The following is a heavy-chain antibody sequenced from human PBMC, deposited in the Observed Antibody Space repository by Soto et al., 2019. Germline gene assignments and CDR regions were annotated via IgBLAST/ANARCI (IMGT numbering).Heavy chain of an antibody. V-gene: IGHV1-18*01. CDR1: GYTFSNYG. CDR2: ISAYNGNT. CDR3: ASSFTSSQWRYGMDV. Sequence: QVQLVQSGAEVKKPGASVKVSCKASGYTFSNYGFSWVRQDPGQRLEWMGWISAYNGNTNYAQKVQGRVTMTTDTSTGTAYMELRSLRSADTAVYYCASSFTSSQWRYGMDVWGQGTTVTVSS. D-gene: IGHD2-2*01. J-gene: IGHJ6*02.